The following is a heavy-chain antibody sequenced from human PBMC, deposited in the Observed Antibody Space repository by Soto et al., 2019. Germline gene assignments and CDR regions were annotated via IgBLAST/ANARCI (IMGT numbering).Heavy chain of an antibody. J-gene: IGHJ6*02. Sequence: SETLSLTCTVSGGSISSSSYYWGWIRQPPGKGLKWIGSIYYSGSTYYNPSLKSRVTISVDTSKNQFSLKLSSVTAADTAVYYCASTAYYYGSGSQHYGMDVWGQGTTVTVSS. CDR3: ASTAYYYGSGSQHYGMDV. CDR2: IYYSGST. V-gene: IGHV4-39*01. D-gene: IGHD3-10*01. CDR1: GGSISSSSYY.